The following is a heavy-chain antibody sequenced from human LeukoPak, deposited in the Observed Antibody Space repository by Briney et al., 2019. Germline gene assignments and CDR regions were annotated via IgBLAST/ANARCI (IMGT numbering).Heavy chain of an antibody. CDR2: IYYTGKT. J-gene: IGHJ4*02. CDR3: ARCQNYYGSGDY. V-gene: IGHV4-61*03. CDR1: GDSVSNGNYY. Sequence: SETLSLTCTVSGDSVSNGNYYWSWLRQPPGKALEWIGYIYYTGKTYYNPSLEGRVTILVDTSRNHFSVKLSSVTAADTAVYYCARCQNYYGSGDYWSQGTLVTVSS. D-gene: IGHD3-10*01.